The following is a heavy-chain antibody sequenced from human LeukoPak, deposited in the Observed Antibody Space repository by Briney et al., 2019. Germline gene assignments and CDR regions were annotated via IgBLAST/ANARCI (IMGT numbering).Heavy chain of an antibody. J-gene: IGHJ4*02. CDR2: INHSGST. V-gene: IGHV4-34*01. D-gene: IGHD3-3*01. Sequence: SETLSLTCAVYGGSFSGYYWSWIRQPPGKGLEWIGEINHSGSTNYNPSLKSRVTISVDTSKNQFSLKLSSVTAADTAVYYCARSLPNPRFLEWLPKDYSGQGTLVTVSS. CDR1: GGSFSGYY. CDR3: ARSLPNPRFLEWLPKDY.